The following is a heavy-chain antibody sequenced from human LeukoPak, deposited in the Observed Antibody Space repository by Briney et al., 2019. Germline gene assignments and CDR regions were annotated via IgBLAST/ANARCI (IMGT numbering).Heavy chain of an antibody. CDR3: AKDGVPSRYFGRNYFYY. CDR1: GFTFSSYG. Sequence: GGSLRLSCAASGFTFSSYGMHWVRQAPGKGLEWVAFIRYDGTNKYYADSVKGRFTISRDNFKNTLYLKMNNLRAEDTAVYYCAKDGVPSRYFGRNYFYYWGQGALVTVSS. J-gene: IGHJ4*02. V-gene: IGHV3-30*02. CDR2: IRYDGTNK. D-gene: IGHD3-9*01.